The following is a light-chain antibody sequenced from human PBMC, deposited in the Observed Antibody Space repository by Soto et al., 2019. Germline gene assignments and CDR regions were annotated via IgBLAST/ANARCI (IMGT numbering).Light chain of an antibody. J-gene: IGKJ1*01. Sequence: IVLTQSPGTLSLSPGERATLSCRASQSLSNSYLAWYQQKRGQAPRLLLYGASNRATGIPDRISGSGSGTDFTLTISRLEPEDSAVYFCQQYATSRTFGQGTKVDIK. CDR1: QSLSNSY. CDR2: GAS. V-gene: IGKV3-20*01. CDR3: QQYATSRT.